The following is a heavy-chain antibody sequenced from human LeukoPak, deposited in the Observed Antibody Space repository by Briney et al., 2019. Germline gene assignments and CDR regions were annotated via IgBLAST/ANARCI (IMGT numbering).Heavy chain of an antibody. V-gene: IGHV4-59*01. CDR1: GGPISSYY. D-gene: IGHD6-13*01. Sequence: SQTLSLTCTVSGGPISSYYWSWIRQPPGKGLEWIGYIYYSGSTNYNPSLKSRVTISVDTSKNQFSLKLSSVTAADTAVYYCARRQGRIAAAGTHFDYWGQGTLVTVSS. J-gene: IGHJ4*02. CDR2: IYYSGST. CDR3: ARRQGRIAAAGTHFDY.